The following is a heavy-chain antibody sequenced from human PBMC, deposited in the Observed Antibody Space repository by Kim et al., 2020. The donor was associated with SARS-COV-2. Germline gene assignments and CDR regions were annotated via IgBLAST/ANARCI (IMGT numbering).Heavy chain of an antibody. D-gene: IGHD4-4*01. CDR3: ARGKTVTTPYFDY. V-gene: IGHV3-30*01. Sequence: YADSVKGRFTISRDNSKNTLYLQMNSLRAEDTAVYYCARGKTVTTPYFDYWGQGTLVNVSS. J-gene: IGHJ4*02.